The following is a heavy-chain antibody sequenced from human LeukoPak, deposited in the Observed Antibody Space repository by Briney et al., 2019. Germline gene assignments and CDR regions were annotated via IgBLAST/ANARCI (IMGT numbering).Heavy chain of an antibody. Sequence: PSETLSLTCAVSGGSISSGGYSWSWIRQPPGKGLEWIGYIYHSGSTNYNPSLKSRVTISVDTSKNQFPLKLSSVTAADTAVYYCARGGSSGYDLFDYWGQGTLVTVSS. CDR1: GGSISSGGYS. CDR2: IYHSGST. CDR3: ARGGSSGYDLFDY. J-gene: IGHJ4*02. D-gene: IGHD3-22*01. V-gene: IGHV4-30-2*01.